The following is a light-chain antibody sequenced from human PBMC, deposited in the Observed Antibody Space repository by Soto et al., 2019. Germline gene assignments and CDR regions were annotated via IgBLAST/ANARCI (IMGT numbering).Light chain of an antibody. CDR3: SSDTSSSTLV. J-gene: IGLJ2*01. Sequence: QSALTQPASVSGSPGQSITISCTGTSSDVGGYNYVSWYQQHPGKAPKLMIYEVSNRPSGVSNRFSGSKSGNTASLTISGLQAEDEADYYCSSDTSSSTLVFGGGTKLTV. CDR1: SSDVGGYNY. V-gene: IGLV2-14*01. CDR2: EVS.